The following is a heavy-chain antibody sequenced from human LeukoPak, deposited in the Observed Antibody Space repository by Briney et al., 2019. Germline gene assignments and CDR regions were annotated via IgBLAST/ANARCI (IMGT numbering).Heavy chain of an antibody. J-gene: IGHJ6*03. CDR1: GFTFDDYG. V-gene: IGHV3-20*04. Sequence: GGSLRLSCAASGFTFDDYGMSWVRQAPGKGLEWVSGINWNGGSTGYADSVKGRFTISRDNAKNSLYLQMNSLRAEDTALYYCARVVGGTMVRGVILTYYYMDVWGKGTTVTVSS. CDR2: INWNGGST. D-gene: IGHD3-10*01. CDR3: ARVVGGTMVRGVILTYYYMDV.